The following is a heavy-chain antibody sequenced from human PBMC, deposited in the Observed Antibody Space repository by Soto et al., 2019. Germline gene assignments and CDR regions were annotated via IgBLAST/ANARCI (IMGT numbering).Heavy chain of an antibody. CDR3: ARALWSGFIDY. CDR2: IYYSGRT. CDR1: GGSISSGNYY. J-gene: IGHJ4*02. Sequence: QVQLQESGPGLVKPSQTLSLTCTVSGGSISSGNYYWSWVRQHPGKCLEWIGYIYYSGRTYYNPSLQTRLTISVDTSKNQFSLKLTSVTAADTAVYFCARALWSGFIDYWGQGNLVTVSS. D-gene: IGHD3-3*01. V-gene: IGHV4-31*03.